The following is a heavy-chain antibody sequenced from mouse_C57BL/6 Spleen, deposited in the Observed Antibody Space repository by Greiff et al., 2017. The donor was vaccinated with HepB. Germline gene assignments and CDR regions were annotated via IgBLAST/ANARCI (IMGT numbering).Heavy chain of an antibody. D-gene: IGHD1-1*01. CDR2: INPSSGYT. CDR1: GYTFTSYW. V-gene: IGHV1-7*01. J-gene: IGHJ2*01. CDR3: AILLRSYYFDY. Sequence: QVQLKQSGAELAKPGASVKLSCKASGYTFTSYWMHWVKQRPGQGLEWIGYINPSSGYTKYNQKFKDKATLTADKSSSTAYMQLSSLTYEDSAVYYCAILLRSYYFDYWGQGTTLTVSS.